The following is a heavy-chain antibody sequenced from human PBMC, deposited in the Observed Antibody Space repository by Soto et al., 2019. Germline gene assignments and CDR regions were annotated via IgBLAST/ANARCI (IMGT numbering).Heavy chain of an antibody. CDR2: IRSKPYGGTA. CDR1: GFTFGDYA. Sequence: GGSLRLSCTASGFTFGDYAMSWFRQAPGKGLERVGFIRSKPYGGTAEYAASVKGRFTTSRDDSKSIAYLQMNSLKTEDTAVYYCTRWTTVVTPPFDYWGQGTLVTVSS. J-gene: IGHJ4*02. CDR3: TRWTTVVTPPFDY. V-gene: IGHV3-49*03. D-gene: IGHD4-17*01.